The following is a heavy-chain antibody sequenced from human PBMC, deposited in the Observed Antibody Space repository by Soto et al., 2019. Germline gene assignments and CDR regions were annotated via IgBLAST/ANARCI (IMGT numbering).Heavy chain of an antibody. V-gene: IGHV4-59*08. D-gene: IGHD3-16*01. J-gene: IGHJ4*02. CDR1: GGSITGDY. Sequence: SETLSLTCAVSGGSITGDYWSWVRQSPGKGLEWIGYIHHSGNTNYNPSLKSRVTMSVDTSANQISLKMNSVTAADAAVYYCASLREHSYSYFSGVDFWGQGTLVTVS. CDR3: ASLREHSYSYFSGVDF. CDR2: IHHSGNT.